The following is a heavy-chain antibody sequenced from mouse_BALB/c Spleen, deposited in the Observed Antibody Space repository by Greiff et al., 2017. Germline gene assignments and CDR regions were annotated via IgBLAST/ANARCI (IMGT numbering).Heavy chain of an antibody. CDR1: GFSLTSYG. CDR2: IWAGGST. CDR3: AREGDDYDWYFDV. J-gene: IGHJ1*01. V-gene: IGHV2-9*02. D-gene: IGHD2-4*01. Sequence: QVQLKESGPGLVAPSQSLSITCTVSGFSLTSYGVHWVRQPPGKGLEWLGVIWAGGSTNYNSALMSRLSISKDNSKSQVFLKMNSLQTDDTAMYYCAREGDDYDWYFDVWGAGTTVTVSS.